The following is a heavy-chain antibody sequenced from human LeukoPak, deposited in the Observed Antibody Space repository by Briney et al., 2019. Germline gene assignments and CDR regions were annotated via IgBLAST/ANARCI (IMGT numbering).Heavy chain of an antibody. V-gene: IGHV3-30*02. D-gene: IGHD3-22*01. CDR1: GFTFSSYS. J-gene: IGHJ4*02. Sequence: GGSLRPSCAASGFTFSSYSMNWVRQAPGKGLEWVAFIRYDGSNKYYADSVKGRFTISRDNSKNTLYLQMNSLRAEDTAVYYCAKAYDSSGYYYYLDYWGQGTLVTVSS. CDR2: IRYDGSNK. CDR3: AKAYDSSGYYYYLDY.